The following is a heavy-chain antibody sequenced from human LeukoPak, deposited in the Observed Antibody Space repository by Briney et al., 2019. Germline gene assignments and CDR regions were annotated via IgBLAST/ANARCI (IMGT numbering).Heavy chain of an antibody. D-gene: IGHD2-15*01. CDR3: AKDPSSLGYCSGGSCSSLGLGGMDV. J-gene: IGHJ6*04. CDR2: ISGSGAST. CDR1: GFTFSSYA. Sequence: GGSLRLSCAASGFTFSSYAMSWVRQAPRKGLEWVSAISGSGASTYYADSGKGRFTISRDNAKNTLYRQMNNLRAEDTAVYYCAKDPSSLGYCSGGSCSSLGLGGMDVWGKGTTVTVSS. V-gene: IGHV3-23*01.